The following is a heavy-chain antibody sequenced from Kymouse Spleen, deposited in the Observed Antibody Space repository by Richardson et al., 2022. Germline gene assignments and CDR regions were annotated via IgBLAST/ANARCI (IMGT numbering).Heavy chain of an antibody. CDR1: GFTFSSYW. D-gene: IGHD6-19*01. Sequence: EVQLVESGGGLVQPGGSLRLSCAASGFTFSSYWMSWVRQAPGKGLEWVANIKQDGSEKYYVDSVKGRFTISRDNAKNSLYLQMNSLRAEDTAVYYCARSSSGWYGDYFDYWGQGTLVTVSS. V-gene: IGHV3-7*01. J-gene: IGHJ4*02. CDR2: IKQDGSEK. CDR3: ARSSSGWYGDYFDY.